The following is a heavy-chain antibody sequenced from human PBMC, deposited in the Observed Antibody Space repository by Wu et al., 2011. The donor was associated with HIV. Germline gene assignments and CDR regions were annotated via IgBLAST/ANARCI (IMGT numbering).Heavy chain of an antibody. Sequence: QVHLVQSGAEVRKPGSSVKVSCKASSGTFRTYAISWVRQAPGHGLEWMGGIVPLFDTANYAQKFQGRVTITTDESTDTIHLELSVRSEDTAVYFCAADCRSASCQTRLDYWGQGTLVTVSS. J-gene: IGHJ4*02. CDR2: IVPLFDTA. CDR1: SGTFRTYA. V-gene: IGHV1-69*05. D-gene: IGHD2-2*01. CDR3: AADCRSASCQTRLDY.